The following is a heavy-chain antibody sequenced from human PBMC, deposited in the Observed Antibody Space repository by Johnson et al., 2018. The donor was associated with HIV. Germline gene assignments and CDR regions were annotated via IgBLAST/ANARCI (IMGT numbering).Heavy chain of an antibody. J-gene: IGHJ3*02. CDR2: ISNDGGSK. V-gene: IGHV3-30*02. Sequence: QVQLVESGGGVVQPGGSLRLSCAASGFTFRNYGMHWVRQAPGKGLEWVTFISNDGGSKYYADSVRGRFTISIDISKNTLYLQMNSLRSEDTAVYYCAKPVMTAIAPLDVFDIWGQGTMVTVSS. CDR1: GFTFRNYG. CDR3: AKPVMTAIAPLDVFDI. D-gene: IGHD2-21*02.